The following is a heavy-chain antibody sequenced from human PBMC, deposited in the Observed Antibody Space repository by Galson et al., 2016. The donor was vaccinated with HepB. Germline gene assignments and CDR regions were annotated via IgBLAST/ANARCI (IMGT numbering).Heavy chain of an antibody. CDR3: ARENPGKGDYVRTTYYFDY. D-gene: IGHD3-10*02. CDR2: ISGSGGRI. J-gene: IGHJ4*02. CDR1: GFTFSNYA. V-gene: IGHV3-23*01. Sequence: SLRLSCAASGFTFSNYAMNWVRQAPGKGLEWVSSISGSGGRIYYVDSVKGRFTISRDNSKNTLYLQMNSLRAEDTAVYFCARENPGKGDYVRTTYYFDYWGQGTLVTVSS.